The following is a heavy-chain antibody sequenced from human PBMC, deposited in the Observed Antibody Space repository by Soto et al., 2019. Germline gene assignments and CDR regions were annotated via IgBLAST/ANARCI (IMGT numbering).Heavy chain of an antibody. J-gene: IGHJ4*02. Sequence: QVQLQESGPGLVKPSGTLSLTCGVSGDSISSRNWCSWVRQPPGKGLEWIGEIYHSGYTNYNPSLMSRVTISGDKSKNQLSLRLTSVTAADSAGYYWASHRYTSSLDYWGQGTLVTVSS. D-gene: IGHD6-6*01. CDR2: IYHSGYT. V-gene: IGHV4-4*02. CDR1: GDSISSRNW. CDR3: ASHRYTSSLDY.